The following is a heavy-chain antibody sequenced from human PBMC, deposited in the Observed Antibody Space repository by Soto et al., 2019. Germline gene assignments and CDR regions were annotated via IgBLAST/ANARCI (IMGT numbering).Heavy chain of an antibody. CDR3: ARVLPGGGYPHDYFYY. Sequence: EVQLVESGGGLVQPGGSLRLSCADSGFTFSSHWMSWVRQAPGKGLEWVADIKQDGSEKYYVDSVKGRFTIYRDNAKNSLYLQMNSLRADDTAVYYCARVLPGGGYPHDYFYYWGQGTLVTVSS. CDR1: GFTFSSHW. CDR2: IKQDGSEK. V-gene: IGHV3-7*01. D-gene: IGHD2-15*01. J-gene: IGHJ4*02.